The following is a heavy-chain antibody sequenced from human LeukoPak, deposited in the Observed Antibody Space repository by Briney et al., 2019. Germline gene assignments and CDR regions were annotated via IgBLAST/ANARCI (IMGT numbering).Heavy chain of an antibody. CDR3: AKISWDGRGTFD. Sequence: PGGSLRLSCAASGFSFSTYSMSWVRQAPEQGLEWVSSIRGSGADKYYADSVKGRFSISRDNSQDTLSLQMNSLRAEATAVYYCAKISWDGRGTFDWGRGPLVTVSS. V-gene: IGHV3-23*01. J-gene: IGHJ4*02. D-gene: IGHD1-1*01. CDR2: IRGSGADK. CDR1: GFSFSTYS.